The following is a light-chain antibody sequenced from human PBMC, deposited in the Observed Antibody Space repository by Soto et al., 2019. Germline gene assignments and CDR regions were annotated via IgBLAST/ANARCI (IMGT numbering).Light chain of an antibody. V-gene: IGKV3D-20*02. J-gene: IGKJ3*01. Sequence: EIVITQSPATLSVSPGERATLSCRASQSVSSNLALYQQKPGQAPRLLIYDASSRPPGIPDRFSGSGSGTDFTLTISRLEPEDFAVYYCQQSATFGPGTKVDIK. CDR3: QQSAT. CDR1: QSVSSN. CDR2: DAS.